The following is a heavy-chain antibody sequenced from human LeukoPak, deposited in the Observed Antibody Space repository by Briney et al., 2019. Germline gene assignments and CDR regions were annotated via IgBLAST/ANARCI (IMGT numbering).Heavy chain of an antibody. CDR1: GGSISSYY. Sequence: SETLSLTCTVSGGSISSYYWSWIRQPAGKGLEWIGRIYTSGSTNYNPSLKSRVTMSVDTSENQFSLKLNSVTAADTAVYYCARVWEYCTGVSCFAFDIWGQGTMVTVSS. CDR3: ARVWEYCTGVSCFAFDI. J-gene: IGHJ3*02. V-gene: IGHV4-4*07. D-gene: IGHD2-8*02. CDR2: IYTSGST.